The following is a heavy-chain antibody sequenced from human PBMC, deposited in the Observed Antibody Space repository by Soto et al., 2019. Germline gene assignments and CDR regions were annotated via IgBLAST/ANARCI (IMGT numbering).Heavy chain of an antibody. CDR2: IRGSGGST. CDR1: GFTVSSYA. Sequence: XVFLRLSFAASGFTVSSYAMSWVRQAPGKGLEWVSAIRGSGGSTYYADSVKGRFTISRDNSKNTLYLQMNSLRAEDTAVYYCAKETPYGSGPFDYWGQGTLVTVSS. V-gene: IGHV3-23*01. J-gene: IGHJ4*02. CDR3: AKETPYGSGPFDY. D-gene: IGHD3-10*01.